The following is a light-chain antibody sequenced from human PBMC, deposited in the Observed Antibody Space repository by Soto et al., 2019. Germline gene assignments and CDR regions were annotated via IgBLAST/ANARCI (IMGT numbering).Light chain of an antibody. J-gene: IGLJ2*01. CDR3: AAWDDSLNGVV. CDR1: SSNIGSHT. V-gene: IGLV1-44*01. Sequence: QSALTQPPSASGTPGQTIAIPCSGGSSNIGSHTVNRYQQLPGTAPRLLIYSNTQRPSGVPDRFSGSKSGTSASLAISGLQSEYEGDYYCAAWDDSLNGVVFGGGTKVTVL. CDR2: SNT.